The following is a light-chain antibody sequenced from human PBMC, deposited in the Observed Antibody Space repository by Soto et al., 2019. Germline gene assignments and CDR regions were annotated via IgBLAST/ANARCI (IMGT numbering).Light chain of an antibody. J-gene: IGLJ1*01. CDR1: SSDVGSYNL. Sequence: QSALTQPASVSGSPGQSITISCTGTSSDVGSYNLVSWYQQHPGKAPKLMIYEGSKRPSGVSNRFSGSKSGNTASLTISGLQAEDEADYYCCSYANSLYVFGTGTKVTVL. CDR2: EGS. CDR3: CSYANSLYV. V-gene: IGLV2-23*01.